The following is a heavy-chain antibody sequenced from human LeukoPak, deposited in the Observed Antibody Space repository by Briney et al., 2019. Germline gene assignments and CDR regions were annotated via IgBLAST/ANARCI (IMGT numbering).Heavy chain of an antibody. Sequence: GGSLRLSCAASGFTFSSYWMHWVRQAPGKGLVWVSRINSDGRSTTYADSVKGRFTISRDNAKNTLYLQMNSLRAEDTAVYYCARDPRAYGSGSLNWFDPWGQGTLVTVSS. V-gene: IGHV3-74*03. CDR1: GFTFSSYW. D-gene: IGHD3-10*01. CDR3: ARDPRAYGSGSLNWFDP. J-gene: IGHJ5*02. CDR2: INSDGRST.